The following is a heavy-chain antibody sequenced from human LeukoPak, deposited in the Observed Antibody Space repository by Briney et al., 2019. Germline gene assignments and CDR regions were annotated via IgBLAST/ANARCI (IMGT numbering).Heavy chain of an antibody. D-gene: IGHD3-3*01. J-gene: IGHJ3*02. V-gene: IGHV3-23*01. Sequence: GVPLSLSCAPSGYPYSIYAMIWVRHSTGRGLEWVSHISCSGGSTYYADSVKGRFTISRDNSKNTLYLQMNSLRAEDTAVYYCAKPITIFGVVPADAFDIWGQGTMVTVSS. CDR3: AKPITIFGVVPADAFDI. CDR1: GYPYSIYA. CDR2: ISCSGGST.